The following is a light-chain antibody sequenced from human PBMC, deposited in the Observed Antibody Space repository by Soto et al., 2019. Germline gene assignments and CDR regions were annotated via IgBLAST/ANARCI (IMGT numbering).Light chain of an antibody. CDR1: QDIRGA. CDR2: DVS. J-gene: IGKJ5*01. CDR3: QQFNTYPIT. V-gene: IGKV1-13*02. Sequence: AIQLTQSPSSLSASVGDRVTITCRASQDIRGALAWYQQKPGKPPKLLIFDVSSLQSGVPSRFSGSGSGTDFTLTISSLQAEDFAPYYCQQFNTYPITFGQGTRLEIK.